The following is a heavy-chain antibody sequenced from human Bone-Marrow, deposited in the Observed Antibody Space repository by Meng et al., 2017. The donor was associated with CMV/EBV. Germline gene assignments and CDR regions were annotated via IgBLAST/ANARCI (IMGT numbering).Heavy chain of an antibody. J-gene: IGHJ4*02. CDR1: GFTFSDYP. CDR2: ISYDGNKK. V-gene: IGHV3-30*04. D-gene: IGHD1-26*01. CDR3: ARDLGGGSYSGGFDY. Sequence: GGSLRLSCAASGFTFSDYPMHWVRQTPDKGLEWVAIISYDGNKKYSADSVKGRFTISRDNSKNTLYLQMNSLRAEDTAVYYCARDLGGGSYSGGFDYWGQGTLVTVSS.